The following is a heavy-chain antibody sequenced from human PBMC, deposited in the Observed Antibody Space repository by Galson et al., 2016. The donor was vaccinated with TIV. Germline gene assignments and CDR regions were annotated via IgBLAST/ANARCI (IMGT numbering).Heavy chain of an antibody. CDR2: INNFGVGT. D-gene: IGHD2-2*01. J-gene: IGHJ5*02. CDR1: GFTFSNYA. Sequence: SLRLSCAASGFTFSNYALNWVRQAPGRGLEWVSSINNFGVGTYYADSVKGRFTISRDNSKNELYLHMSSLRADDTAFYYCAKDVNYQLPRNWFDAWGQGTLVTVSS. CDR3: AKDVNYQLPRNWFDA. V-gene: IGHV3-23*01.